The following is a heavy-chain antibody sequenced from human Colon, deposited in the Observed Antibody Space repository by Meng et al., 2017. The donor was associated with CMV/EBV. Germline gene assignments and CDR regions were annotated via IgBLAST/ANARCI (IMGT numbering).Heavy chain of an antibody. CDR1: GFTFSPYE. V-gene: IGHV3-48*03. CDR2: ISSNGSTI. D-gene: IGHD2-8*01. CDR3: ARDCWSLGYCTSSIAMDV. J-gene: IGHJ6*02. Sequence: GGSLRLSCAASGFTFSPYEMNWVRQAPGKGLEWVSYISSNGSTIYYADSVKGRFTISRDNAKNSLYLQMNSLRSDDTAVYYCARDCWSLGYCTSSIAMDVWGQGTTVTVSS.